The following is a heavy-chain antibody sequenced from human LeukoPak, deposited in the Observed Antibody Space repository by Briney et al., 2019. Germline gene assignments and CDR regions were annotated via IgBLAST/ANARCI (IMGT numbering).Heavy chain of an antibody. Sequence: SETLSLTCSVSGGSISSYYWSWIRQPAGKGLKWIGRIYISGSTNYNPSLKSRVTMSVDTSKNQFSLKLSSVTAADTAVYYCASHYYYDSSGYSFDHWGQGTLVTVSS. CDR2: IYISGST. V-gene: IGHV4-4*07. CDR1: GGSISSYY. CDR3: ASHYYYDSSGYSFDH. D-gene: IGHD3-22*01. J-gene: IGHJ4*02.